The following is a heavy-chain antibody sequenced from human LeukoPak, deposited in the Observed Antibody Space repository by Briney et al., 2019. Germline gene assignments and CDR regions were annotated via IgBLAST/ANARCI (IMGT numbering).Heavy chain of an antibody. CDR3: AKDLGVPAATNAFDI. V-gene: IGHV3-30*18. CDR1: GFTFSSYG. J-gene: IGHJ3*02. Sequence: GGSLRLSCAASGFTFSSYGMHGVRQAPAKGLEWVAVISYDGSNKYYADSVKGRFTISRDNSKNTLYLQMNSLRAEDTAVYYCAKDLGVPAATNAFDIWGQGTMVTVSS. D-gene: IGHD2-2*01. CDR2: ISYDGSNK.